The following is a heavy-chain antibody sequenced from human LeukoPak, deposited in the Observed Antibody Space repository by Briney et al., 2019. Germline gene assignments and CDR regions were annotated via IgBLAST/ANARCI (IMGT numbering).Heavy chain of an antibody. CDR3: ARASRDGYNQNFDH. V-gene: IGHV5-51*01. D-gene: IGHD5-24*01. CDR2: IYPGGSET. J-gene: IGHJ4*02. Sequence: GESLKISCKGLGYDFSTYWNAWVRQRPGRGLEWMGIIYPGGSETRYDPSFQGQVTISADRSTSTAYLQWSSLRASDTAMYYCARASRDGYNQNFDHWGQGTLVTVSS. CDR1: GYDFSTYW.